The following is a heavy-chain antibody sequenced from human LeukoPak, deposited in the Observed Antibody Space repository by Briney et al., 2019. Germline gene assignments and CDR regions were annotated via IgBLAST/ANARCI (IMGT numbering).Heavy chain of an antibody. CDR2: IYSVGNT. CDR3: AKNQPDSDWSGYYDY. J-gene: IGHJ4*02. V-gene: IGHV3-53*01. D-gene: IGHD3-3*01. Sequence: GGSLRLSCAASGFTVSSNYMSWVRQAPGKGLEWVSLIYSVGNTYYADSVKGRFTVSRDNSKNILYLQMNSLRADDTAVYYCAKNQPDSDWSGYYDYWGQGTLVTVSS. CDR1: GFTVSSNY.